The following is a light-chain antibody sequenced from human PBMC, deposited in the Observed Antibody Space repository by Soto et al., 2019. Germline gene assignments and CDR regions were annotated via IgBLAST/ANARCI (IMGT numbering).Light chain of an antibody. CDR3: QKYNSAPSLT. CDR1: QGIGNF. Sequence: DIQMTQSPSSLSASVGDRVTITCRASQGIGNFVAWYQQKPGKVPILLIYAASTLQSGVPPRFSGSGFGTDFTLTISSLQPEDFATYYCQKYNSAPSLTFGGGTKVEI. J-gene: IGKJ4*01. CDR2: AAS. V-gene: IGKV1-27*01.